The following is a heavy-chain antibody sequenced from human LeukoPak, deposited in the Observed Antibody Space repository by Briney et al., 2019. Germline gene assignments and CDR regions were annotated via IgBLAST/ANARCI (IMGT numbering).Heavy chain of an antibody. J-gene: IGHJ4*02. CDR1: GFTFSSYA. CDR2: ISGSGGST. V-gene: IGHV3-23*01. Sequence: GGSLRLSCAASGFTFSSYAMSWVRQAPGKGLEWVSAISGSGGSTYYADSAKGRFTISRDNSKNTLYLQMNSLRAEDTAVYYCAKDIARGGRTRYFDYWGQGTLVTVSS. D-gene: IGHD1-26*01. CDR3: AKDIARGGRTRYFDY.